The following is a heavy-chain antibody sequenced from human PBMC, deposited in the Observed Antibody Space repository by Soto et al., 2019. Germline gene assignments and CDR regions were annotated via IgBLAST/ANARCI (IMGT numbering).Heavy chain of an antibody. CDR1: GGSISSGGYY. CDR2: IYYIKTT. Sequence: QVQLQESGPGLVKPSQTLSLTCTVSGGSISSGGYYWSWLRQHPGKGLEWIGYIYYIKTTYYNPSLKSRVTISLDTSKNQFSLKLTSVTAAATAVYYCARSVFPWGQGTLVTVSS. V-gene: IGHV4-31*03. J-gene: IGHJ5*02. CDR3: ARSVFP.